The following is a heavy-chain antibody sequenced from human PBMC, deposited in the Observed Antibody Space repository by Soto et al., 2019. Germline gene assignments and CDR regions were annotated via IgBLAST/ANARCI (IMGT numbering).Heavy chain of an antibody. J-gene: IGHJ2*01. CDR3: ARVVVVPAAMFSFDGYFDL. CDR2: INAGNGNT. D-gene: IGHD2-2*01. V-gene: IGHV1-3*01. CDR1: GYTFTSYA. Sequence: QVQLVQSGAEVKKPGASVKVSCKASGYTFTSYAMHWVRQAPGQRLEWMGWINAGNGNTKYSQKFQGRVTITRDKSASTAYMELSSLRSEDTAVYYCARVVVVPAAMFSFDGYFDLWGRGTLVPVSS.